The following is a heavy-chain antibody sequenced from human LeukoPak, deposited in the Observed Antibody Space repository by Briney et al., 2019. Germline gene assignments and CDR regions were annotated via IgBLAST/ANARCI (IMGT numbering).Heavy chain of an antibody. J-gene: IGHJ4*02. CDR3: ARDFSAGSGWYGAGY. Sequence: PGGSLRLSCAASGFTFSSYSMNWVRQAPGKGLEWVSSISSSSSYIYYADSVKGRFTISRDNAKNSLYLQMNGLRAEDTAVYYCARDFSAGSGWYGAGYWGQGTLVTVSS. D-gene: IGHD6-19*01. CDR2: ISSSSSYI. V-gene: IGHV3-21*01. CDR1: GFTFSSYS.